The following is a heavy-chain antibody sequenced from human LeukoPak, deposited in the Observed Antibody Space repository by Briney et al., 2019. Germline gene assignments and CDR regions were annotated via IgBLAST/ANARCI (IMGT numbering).Heavy chain of an antibody. D-gene: IGHD5-12*01. Sequence: SETLSLTCGVYGGSFSDYYWTWIRQPPGKGLEWIGEINHSGRTHYNPSLKSRVTISVDTSKNQFSLKLSSVTAADTAMYYCARGYPVANWGQGTLVTVSS. V-gene: IGHV4-34*01. CDR3: ARGYPVAN. CDR1: GGSFSDYY. CDR2: INHSGRT. J-gene: IGHJ4*02.